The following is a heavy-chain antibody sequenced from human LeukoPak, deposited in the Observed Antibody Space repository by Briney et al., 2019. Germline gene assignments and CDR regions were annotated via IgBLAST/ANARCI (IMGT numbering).Heavy chain of an antibody. Sequence: GGSLRLSCAASGFTFSDYYMSWIRQAPGKGLEWVSYISSSGSTIYYADSVKGRFTISRDNAKNSLYLQMNSLRAEDTAVYYCARDPRYYDFWSGYLDYWGQGTLVTVSS. J-gene: IGHJ4*02. CDR2: ISSSGSTI. V-gene: IGHV3-11*04. D-gene: IGHD3-3*01. CDR1: GFTFSDYY. CDR3: ARDPRYYDFWSGYLDY.